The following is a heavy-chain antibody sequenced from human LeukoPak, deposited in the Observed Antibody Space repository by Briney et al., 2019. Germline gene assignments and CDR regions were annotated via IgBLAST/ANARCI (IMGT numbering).Heavy chain of an antibody. CDR1: GFTVGSNF. Sequence: GGSLRLSCAASGFTVGSNFMMWVRQAPGKGLEWVSVIYSAGSTYYTDSVKGRFTISRDNSKNTLYLQMNSLRAEDTAVYYCAELGITMIGGVWGKGTTVTISS. CDR3: AELGITMIGGV. J-gene: IGHJ6*04. V-gene: IGHV3-66*01. CDR2: IYSAGST. D-gene: IGHD3-10*02.